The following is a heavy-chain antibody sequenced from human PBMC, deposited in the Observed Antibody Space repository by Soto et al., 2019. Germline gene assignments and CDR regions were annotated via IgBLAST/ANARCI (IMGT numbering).Heavy chain of an antibody. V-gene: IGHV4-59*01. Sequence: QVQLQESGPGLVKPSETLSLTCTVSGGSIKNFYWSWIRQPPGKGLEWIGYIYYSGSTNYNPSLKSRVPISVHTSKNQFSLKLSSVTAADTAVYYCARDSGYDPQPLAYWGPGTLVTVSS. D-gene: IGHD5-12*01. CDR1: GGSIKNFY. J-gene: IGHJ4*02. CDR3: ARDSGYDPQPLAY. CDR2: IYYSGST.